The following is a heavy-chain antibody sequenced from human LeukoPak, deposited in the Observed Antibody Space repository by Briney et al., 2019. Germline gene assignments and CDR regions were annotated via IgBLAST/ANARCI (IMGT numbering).Heavy chain of an antibody. CDR3: ARGRQGAKTRYFDL. V-gene: IGHV3-64*01. Sequence: PGGSLRLSCAASGIIFSNYAMHWVRQGPGKGLECISTISSDGGSTYYANFVKGRFTISRDNSKNTLYLQMGSLRAEDMAVYYCARGRQGAKTRYFDLWGRGTRVTVSS. CDR1: GIIFSNYA. D-gene: IGHD1-26*01. J-gene: IGHJ2*01. CDR2: ISSDGGST.